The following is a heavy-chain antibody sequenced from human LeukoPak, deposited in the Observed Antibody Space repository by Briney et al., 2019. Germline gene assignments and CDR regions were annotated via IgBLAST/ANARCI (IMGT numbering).Heavy chain of an antibody. CDR2: IYDSGST. J-gene: IGHJ6*02. CDR3: ARATVTYSYYYGMDV. V-gene: IGHV4-59*08. CDR1: GGSISYYY. D-gene: IGHD4-17*01. Sequence: SETLSLTCTVSGGSISYYYWSWIRQPPGKGLEYIGYIYDSGSTSYNPSLKSRVTISVDTSKNQFSLNLSSVTAADTAVYYCARATVTYSYYYGMDVWGQGTTVTVSS.